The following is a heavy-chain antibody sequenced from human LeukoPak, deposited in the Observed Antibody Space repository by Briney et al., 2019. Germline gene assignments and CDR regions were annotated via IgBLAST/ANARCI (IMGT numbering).Heavy chain of an antibody. V-gene: IGHV4-61*02. J-gene: IGHJ6*03. CDR2: IYTSGST. CDR3: ASTKPGYSSGWPRNYYYYYMDV. D-gene: IGHD6-19*01. CDR1: DGSISSGSYY. Sequence: SQTLSLTCTVSDGSISSGSYYWSWIRQPAGKGLEWIGRIYTSGSTNYNPSLKSRVTISVDTSKNQFSLKLSSVTAADTAVYYCASTKPGYSSGWPRNYYYYYMDVWGKGTTVTVSS.